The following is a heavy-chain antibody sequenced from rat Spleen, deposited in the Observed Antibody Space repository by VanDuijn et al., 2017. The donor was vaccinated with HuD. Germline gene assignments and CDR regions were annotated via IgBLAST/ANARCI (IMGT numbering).Heavy chain of an antibody. Sequence: EVRLVESGGGLVRPGRSLKLSCAASGFTFSDYNMAWVRQAPKKGLEWVATISYDDSSTYYRDSVKGRFTVSRDDAKNTLYLQMDSLRSEDTATYYCTTYGGLRNWFAYWGQGTLVSVSS. D-gene: IGHD4-1*01. CDR2: ISYDDSST. CDR3: TTYGGLRNWFAY. CDR1: GFTFSDYN. J-gene: IGHJ3*01. V-gene: IGHV5-7*01.